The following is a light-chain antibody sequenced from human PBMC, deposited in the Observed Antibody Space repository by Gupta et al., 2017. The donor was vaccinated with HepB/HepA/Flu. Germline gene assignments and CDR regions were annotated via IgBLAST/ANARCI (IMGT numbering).Light chain of an antibody. V-gene: IGLV1-51*02. CDR3: GTGDSSRSAVV. CDR2: ENN. CDR1: SSNIGNNY. J-gene: IGLJ2*01. Sequence: QSVLTQPPPVSAAPGQKVTISCSGSSSNIGNNYVSWYQQLTGTAPKLLIYENNKRPSGIPDRFSGSKSGTSATLGITGLQTGDEADYYCGTGDSSRSAVVFGGGTKLTVL.